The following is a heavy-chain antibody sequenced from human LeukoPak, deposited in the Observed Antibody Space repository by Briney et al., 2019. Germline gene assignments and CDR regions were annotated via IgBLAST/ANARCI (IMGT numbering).Heavy chain of an antibody. J-gene: IGHJ4*02. V-gene: IGHV4-39*01. D-gene: IGHD6-6*01. CDR3: ARVVYSSSSFDY. CDR2: IYYSGST. Sequence: PSETLSLTCTVPGGSISSSSYYWGWIRQPPGKGLEWIGSIYYSGSTYYNPSLKSRVTISVDTSKNQFSLKLSSVTAADTAVYYCARVVYSSSSFDYWGQGTLVTVSS. CDR1: GGSISSSSYY.